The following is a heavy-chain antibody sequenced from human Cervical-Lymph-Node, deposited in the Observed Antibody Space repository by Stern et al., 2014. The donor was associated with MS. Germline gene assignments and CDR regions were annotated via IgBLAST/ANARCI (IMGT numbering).Heavy chain of an antibody. Sequence: QVQLQESGPGLVKPSQTLSLTCTVSGGSITSGSYYWSWIRQPAGKGLEWIGRFYSRGSTAYNPSLKSRVTISVDTSKTQSSLKLPSGTAADTAVYYCASGHRMLLGAFWGQGSLVTVSS. V-gene: IGHV4-61*02. D-gene: IGHD2-8*01. J-gene: IGHJ4*02. CDR3: ASGHRMLLGAF. CDR1: GGSITSGSYY. CDR2: FYSRGST.